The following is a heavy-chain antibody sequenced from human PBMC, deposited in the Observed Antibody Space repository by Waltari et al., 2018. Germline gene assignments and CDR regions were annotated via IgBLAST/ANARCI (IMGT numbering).Heavy chain of an antibody. V-gene: IGHV4-39*07. CDR2: IYYSGST. D-gene: IGHD3-16*01. CDR1: GGSISSSSYY. J-gene: IGHJ6*03. CDR3: ARLLPLFGGVIRDYYMDV. Sequence: QLQLQESGPGLVKPSETLSLTCTVPGGSISSSSYYWGWIRQPQGKGLEWIGSIYYSGSTYYNPSLKSRVTISVDTSKNQFSLKLSSVTAADTAVYYCARLLPLFGGVIRDYYMDVWGKGTTVTVSS.